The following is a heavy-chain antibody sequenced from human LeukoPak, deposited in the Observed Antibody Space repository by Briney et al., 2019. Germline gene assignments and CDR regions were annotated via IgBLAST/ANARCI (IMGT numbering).Heavy chain of an antibody. J-gene: IGHJ4*02. D-gene: IGHD3-16*01. CDR2: ISSPGDKT. Sequence: GGSLRLSCSASGFTFSSYAVHWVRQAPGKGLEYVSSISSPGDKTYYANPVKGRFTISRDNSKNTLYLQMSSLRVEDTAVYYCVKDRYVDYWGQGTLVTVSS. V-gene: IGHV3-64D*09. CDR1: GFTFSSYA. CDR3: VKDRYVDY.